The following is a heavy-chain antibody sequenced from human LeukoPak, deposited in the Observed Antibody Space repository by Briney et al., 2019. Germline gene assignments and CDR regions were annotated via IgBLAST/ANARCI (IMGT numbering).Heavy chain of an antibody. CDR3: VRLVGSRNWGFDY. CDR2: ISGYNGDT. V-gene: IGHV1-18*01. D-gene: IGHD3-10*01. J-gene: IGHJ4*02. Sequence: GDSVKVSCKASGYTFTNYGISWVRQAPGQGLEWMGWISGYNGDTKYAQEVQGRVTLTTDTSTSTAYMEMRNLRSDDTAMYFCVRLVGSRNWGFDYWGQGTLVTVSS. CDR1: GYTFTNYG.